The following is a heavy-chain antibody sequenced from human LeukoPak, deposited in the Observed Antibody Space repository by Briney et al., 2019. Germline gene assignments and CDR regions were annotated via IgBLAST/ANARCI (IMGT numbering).Heavy chain of an antibody. CDR3: AGGYDMAV. V-gene: IGHV3-7*01. CDR2: IKQDGREK. Sequence: GGPLTLSCAPSGLTLSYSWMLWLRQAPAKGGECVANIKQDGREKLYVDSVRGRFTISRDNAKNSLFPQVKSQNVEDPGGLFLAGGYDMAVWGEGATVSVSS. J-gene: IGHJ6*02. CDR1: GLTLSYSW.